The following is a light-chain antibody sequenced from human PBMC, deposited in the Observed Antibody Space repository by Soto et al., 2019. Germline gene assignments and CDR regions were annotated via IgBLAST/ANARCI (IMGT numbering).Light chain of an antibody. CDR3: SSYAGSSNV. V-gene: IGLV1-44*01. CDR1: SSNIGSNT. Sequence: QSVLTQPPSASGTPGQRVTVSCSGSSSNIGSNTVHWYQQFPGTGPKLLIHRNSQRPSGVPDRFSGSKSGTSASLAISGLQSEDEADYYCSSYAGSSNVFGTGTKVTVL. J-gene: IGLJ1*01. CDR2: RNS.